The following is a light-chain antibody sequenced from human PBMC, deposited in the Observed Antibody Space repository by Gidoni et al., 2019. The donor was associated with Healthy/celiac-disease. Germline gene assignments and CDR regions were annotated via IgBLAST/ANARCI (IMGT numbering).Light chain of an antibody. Sequence: ELVMTQSPAPLSVSPGERATLSCRASQSVSRNLAWYQQKPGQAPRLLIYGASTRATGIPARFSGSGSGTEFTLTISSLQSEDFAVYYCQQYNNWPRTFGQGTKVEIK. J-gene: IGKJ1*01. V-gene: IGKV3-15*01. CDR3: QQYNNWPRT. CDR1: QSVSRN. CDR2: GAS.